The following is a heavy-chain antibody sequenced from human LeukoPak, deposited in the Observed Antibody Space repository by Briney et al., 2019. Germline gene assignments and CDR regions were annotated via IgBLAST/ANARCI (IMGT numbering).Heavy chain of an antibody. D-gene: IGHD3-10*01. CDR3: ARSYPSVNYFDY. CDR2: INPSGGST. J-gene: IGHJ4*02. V-gene: IGHV1-46*01. Sequence: ASVKVSCKASGYTFTSYYIHWVRQAPGQGLEWMGIINPSGGSTSYAQKFQGRVTMTRDTSTSTVYMELSSLRSEDTAVYYCARSYPSVNYFDYWGQGTLVTVSS. CDR1: GYTFTSYY.